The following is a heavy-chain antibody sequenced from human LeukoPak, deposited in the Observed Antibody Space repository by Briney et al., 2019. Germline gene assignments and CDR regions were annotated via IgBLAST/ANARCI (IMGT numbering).Heavy chain of an antibody. D-gene: IGHD3-10*01. Sequence: SVKVSCKASGGTFSSYAITWVRQAPGQGLEWMGRIIPIFGIANYAQKFQGRVTITADKSTSTAYMELSSLRSEDTAVYYCAGETFAITMVRGVILHYWGQGTLVTVSS. CDR3: AGETFAITMVRGVILHY. V-gene: IGHV1-69*04. J-gene: IGHJ4*02. CDR1: GGTFSSYA. CDR2: IIPIFGIA.